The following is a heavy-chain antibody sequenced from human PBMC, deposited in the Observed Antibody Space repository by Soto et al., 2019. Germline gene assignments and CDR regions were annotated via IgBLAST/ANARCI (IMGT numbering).Heavy chain of an antibody. J-gene: IGHJ4*02. CDR2: IYYSGST. CDR1: GGSISSYY. Sequence: SETLSLTCTVSGGSISSYYWSWIRQPPGKGLEWIGYIYYSGSTNYNPSLKSRVTISVDTSKNQFSLKLSSVTAADTAVYYCARGGNNYYDSSGRFDYWGQGTLVTVSS. D-gene: IGHD3-22*01. CDR3: ARGGNNYYDSSGRFDY. V-gene: IGHV4-59*01.